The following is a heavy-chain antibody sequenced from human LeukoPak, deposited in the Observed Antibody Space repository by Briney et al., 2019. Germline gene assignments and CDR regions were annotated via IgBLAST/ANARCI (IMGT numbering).Heavy chain of an antibody. CDR1: GGSLSSGGYY. Sequence: PSQTLSLTCTVSGGSLSSGGYYWSWIRQPAGKGLEWIGRIYTNGNTNYNPSLKSRVTISVDTSKNQFSLNLSSVTAAGTVVYYCARGLLTDYYDSSGHGYWGQGTLVTVSS. D-gene: IGHD3-22*01. CDR2: IYTNGNT. CDR3: ARGLLTDYYDSSGHGY. V-gene: IGHV4-61*02. J-gene: IGHJ4*02.